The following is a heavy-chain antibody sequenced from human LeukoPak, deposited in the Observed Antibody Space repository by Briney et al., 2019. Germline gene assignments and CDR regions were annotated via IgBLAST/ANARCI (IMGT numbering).Heavy chain of an antibody. D-gene: IGHD3-10*01. CDR3: ARAPGTIVRGTDEYMHD. CDR2: INPNSGGT. V-gene: IGHV1-2*02. J-gene: IGHJ1*01. Sequence: ASVKVSCKASGYTFTGYYMHWVRQAPGQGLEWMGRINPNSGGTNYAQKFQGRVTMTRDTSISTAYMGLSRLSSDDTAVDYCARAPGTIVRGTDEYMHDWGQGTLVTVSS. CDR1: GYTFTGYY.